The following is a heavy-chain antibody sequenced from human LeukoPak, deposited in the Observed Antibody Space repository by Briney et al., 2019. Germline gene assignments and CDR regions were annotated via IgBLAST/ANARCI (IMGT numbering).Heavy chain of an antibody. CDR3: AKVFSTVEYYYYYMDV. J-gene: IGHJ6*03. CDR1: GFTFNNHG. Sequence: GGSLRLSCAASGFTFNNHGMSWVRQPPGKGLGWVSGICPGADIKYYADSVKGRFTISRDNSKNTLYLQMNSLRAEDTAVYYCAKVFSTVEYYYYYMDVWGKGTTVTISS. CDR2: ICPGADIK. D-gene: IGHD4-23*01. V-gene: IGHV3-23*01.